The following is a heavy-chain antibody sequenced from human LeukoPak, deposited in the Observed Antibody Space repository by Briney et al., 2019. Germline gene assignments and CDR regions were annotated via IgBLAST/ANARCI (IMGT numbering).Heavy chain of an antibody. CDR1: GFTFSSYA. J-gene: IGHJ4*02. D-gene: IGHD4-23*01. V-gene: IGHV3-23*01. Sequence: PGGSLRLSCAASGFTFSSYAMSWVRQAPGKGLEWVSVISASGGSIYYADSVKGRFTISRDNSKNTLYLQMNSLRAEDTAVYYCAKGPDDYGGNSGYYFDYWGQGTLVTVSS. CDR3: AKGPDDYGGNSGYYFDY. CDR2: ISASGGSI.